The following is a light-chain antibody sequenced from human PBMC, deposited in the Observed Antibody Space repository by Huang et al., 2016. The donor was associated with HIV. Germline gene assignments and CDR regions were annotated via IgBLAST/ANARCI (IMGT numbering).Light chain of an antibody. Sequence: EIVMTQSPATLSVSPGESATLSCRASQSVSSNLAWYRQRPGQAPRLLIYGASTRATGIPARFSGSGSGTECTLTISSLQSEDFAVYYCQHYNYWPSPTFGQGTKVEIK. J-gene: IGKJ1*01. CDR3: QHYNYWPSPT. V-gene: IGKV3-15*01. CDR2: GAS. CDR1: QSVSSN.